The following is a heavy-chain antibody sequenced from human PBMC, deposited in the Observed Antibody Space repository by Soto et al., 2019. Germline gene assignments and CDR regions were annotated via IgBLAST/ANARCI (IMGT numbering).Heavy chain of an antibody. Sequence: PGGSLRLSCTASGFTFGDYGVNWVRQAPGKGLEWVGLMRSKAYGETTEYAASVKGRFTISRDESKRVAYLQMNSPKTEDTAVYYCARDNSGADYWGQGTLVTVSS. CDR3: ARDNSGADY. J-gene: IGHJ4*02. CDR1: GFTFGDYG. V-gene: IGHV3-49*04. D-gene: IGHD1-26*01. CDR2: MRSKAYGETT.